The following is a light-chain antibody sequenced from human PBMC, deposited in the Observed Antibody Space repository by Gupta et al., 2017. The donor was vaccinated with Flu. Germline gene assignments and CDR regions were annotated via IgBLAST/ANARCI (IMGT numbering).Light chain of an antibody. CDR3: QQSYSTPRT. CDR2: AAS. J-gene: IGKJ1*01. Sequence: DIQMTQSPSSLSASVGDRVTITCRASQSISSYLNWYQQKPGKAPKLMIYAASSLQSGFPSRCSGSGAGTDFTLSISRLQPEDFTTYYCQQSYSTPRTFGQGTRVEIK. CDR1: QSISSY. V-gene: IGKV1-39*01.